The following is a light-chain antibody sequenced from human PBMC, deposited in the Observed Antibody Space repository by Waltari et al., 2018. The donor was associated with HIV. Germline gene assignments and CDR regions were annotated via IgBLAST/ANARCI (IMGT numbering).Light chain of an antibody. Sequence: QAGLTQPPSVSKGLRQTATLTCTGNSNNVGHQGAAWLQQRQGHPPKLLSDRNNNRPSGISERFSASRSGDAASLTITGLQPEDEADYYCLAWDYSLSVHVFGSGTRVAVL. CDR2: RNN. CDR1: SNNVGHQG. CDR3: LAWDYSLSVHV. J-gene: IGLJ1*01. V-gene: IGLV10-54*01.